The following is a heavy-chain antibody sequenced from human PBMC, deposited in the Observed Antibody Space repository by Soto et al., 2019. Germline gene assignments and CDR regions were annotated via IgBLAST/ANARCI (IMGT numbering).Heavy chain of an antibody. V-gene: IGHV3-74*03. CDR3: ARLPMPRGPSDF. D-gene: IGHD2-2*01. Sequence: EVQLVESGGGLVQPGESLRLSCAASGFTFSRSWMHWVRQAPGKGLVWVSRINSDGSTTQYADSVRGRFTISRDNAKNTLFLEVNSLTIEDTAVYFCARLPMPRGPSDFWGQGTLVTVSS. CDR2: INSDGSTT. J-gene: IGHJ4*02. CDR1: GFTFSRSW.